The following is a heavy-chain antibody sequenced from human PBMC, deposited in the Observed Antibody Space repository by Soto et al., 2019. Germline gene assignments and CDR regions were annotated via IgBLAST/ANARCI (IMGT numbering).Heavy chain of an antibody. Sequence: PGGSLRLSCAASGFTFSDHWMHWVRQAPGEGLVWVSRINTDGSTTSYADSVKGRFTISRDNSKNTLYLQLNSVTPEDTAVYFCAKGDNLGPKTGYAFDPWGQGIMVTVSS. D-gene: IGHD5-12*01. CDR3: AKGDNLGPKTGYAFDP. V-gene: IGHV3-74*01. CDR2: INTDGSTT. CDR1: GFTFSDHW. J-gene: IGHJ5*02.